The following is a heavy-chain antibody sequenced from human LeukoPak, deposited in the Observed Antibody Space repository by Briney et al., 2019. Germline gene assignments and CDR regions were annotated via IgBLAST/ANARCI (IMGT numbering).Heavy chain of an antibody. CDR1: GFTFSGYA. V-gene: IGHV3-23*01. Sequence: PGGSLRLSCAASGFTFSGYAMSWVRQAPGKGLEWVSGISGSGVSTDYADSVKGRFTISRDNAKNSLCLQMNSPRAEDTAVYYCAKGPPRYFHWLLPRRYYFDYWGQGTLVTVSS. CDR2: ISGSGVST. J-gene: IGHJ4*02. D-gene: IGHD3-9*01. CDR3: AKGPPRYFHWLLPRRYYFDY.